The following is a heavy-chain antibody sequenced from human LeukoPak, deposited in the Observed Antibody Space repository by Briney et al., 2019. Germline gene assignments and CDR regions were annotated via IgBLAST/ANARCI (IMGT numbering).Heavy chain of an antibody. V-gene: IGHV4-39*07. Sequence: SETLSLTCTVSGGSISSSSYYWGWLRQPPGEGLEWIGSIYYSGSTYYNPSLKSRVTISVDTSKNQFSLKLSSVTAEDTAVYYGAAVYSGSYWSASSYAFDIWGQGTMVTVSS. CDR2: IYYSGST. CDR3: AAVYSGSYWSASSYAFDI. D-gene: IGHD1-26*01. J-gene: IGHJ3*02. CDR1: GGSISSSSYY.